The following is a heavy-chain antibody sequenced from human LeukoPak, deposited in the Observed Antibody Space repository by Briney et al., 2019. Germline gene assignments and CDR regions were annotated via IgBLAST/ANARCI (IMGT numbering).Heavy chain of an antibody. D-gene: IGHD3-22*01. Sequence: SETLSLTCTVSGGPISSYYWSGIRQPPGKGRGGIGYIYYSGSTNYNPSLKSRVTISVDTSKNQFSLKLSSVTAADTAVYYCARGDYYDSSGYYSFDYWGQGTLVTVSS. CDR3: ARGDYYDSSGYYSFDY. CDR1: GGPISSYY. J-gene: IGHJ4*02. CDR2: IYYSGST. V-gene: IGHV4-59*01.